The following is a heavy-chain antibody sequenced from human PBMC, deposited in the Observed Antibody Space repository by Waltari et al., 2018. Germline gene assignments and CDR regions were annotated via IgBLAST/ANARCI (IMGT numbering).Heavy chain of an antibody. J-gene: IGHJ4*02. V-gene: IGHV3-30*01. Sequence: QVQLVESGGGVVQPGRSLRLSCAASGFTFSSYAMHWVRQAPGKGLEWVAVISYDGSNKYYADSVKGRFTISRDNSKNTLYLQMNSLRAEDTAVYYCAIMRLRYFDGGYWGQGTLVTVSS. CDR2: ISYDGSNK. CDR1: GFTFSSYA. D-gene: IGHD3-9*01. CDR3: AIMRLRYFDGGY.